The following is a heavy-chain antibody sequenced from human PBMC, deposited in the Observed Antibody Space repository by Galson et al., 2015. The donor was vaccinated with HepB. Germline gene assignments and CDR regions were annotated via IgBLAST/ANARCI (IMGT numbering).Heavy chain of an antibody. CDR3: ARVGERYKYENYFES. D-gene: IGHD5-12*01. V-gene: IGHV3-23*01. J-gene: IGHJ5*01. Sequence: SLRLSCAASGFTFSTYTINWVRQAPGKGLEWVSATSGSGGYTYYADSVQGRFTISRDNSNNTLLFEMTSLRAEDTAVYYCARVGERYKYENYFESWGQGTLVTVSS. CDR1: GFTFSTYT. CDR2: TSGSGGYT.